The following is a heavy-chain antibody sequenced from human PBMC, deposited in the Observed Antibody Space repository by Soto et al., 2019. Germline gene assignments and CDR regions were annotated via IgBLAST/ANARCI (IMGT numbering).Heavy chain of an antibody. D-gene: IGHD7-27*01. J-gene: IGHJ3*02. CDR2: INPNSGGT. Sequence: ASVKVSCKASGYTFTGYYMHWVRQAPGQGLEWMGWINPNSGGTNYAQKFQGWVTMTRDTSISTAYMELSRLRSDDTAVYYCASSSLRGVFGHTVPQPTNWGAFDSWGQGTMVTVSS. CDR1: GYTFTGYY. V-gene: IGHV1-2*04. CDR3: ASSSLRGVFGHTVPQPTNWGAFDS.